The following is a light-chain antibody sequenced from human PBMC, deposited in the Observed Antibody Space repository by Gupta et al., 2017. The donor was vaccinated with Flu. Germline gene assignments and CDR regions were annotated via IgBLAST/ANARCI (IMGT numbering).Light chain of an antibody. CDR1: SHDVGGSNR. CDR2: EVT. CDR3: SSHACRFTWV. Sequence: SAPTQPRSVSGSPGQSVTVFCTGSSHDVGGSNRVSWYQQRPGKAPKLILYEVTERPSGVPDRFSGSKSGITASLTIAGLRAEDEADYYCFSSHACRFTWVFGTGTTVTVL. V-gene: IGLV2-11*01. J-gene: IGLJ1*01.